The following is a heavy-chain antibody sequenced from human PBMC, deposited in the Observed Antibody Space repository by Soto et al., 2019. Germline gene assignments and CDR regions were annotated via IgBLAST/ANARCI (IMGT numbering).Heavy chain of an antibody. CDR3: ARDRRDGYNTFAY. V-gene: IGHV1-46*01. J-gene: IGHJ4*02. Sequence: ASVKVSCKASGYTFTSYEMYWVRQAPGQGLEWMGIISPSDGSTTYAQKFQGRVTMTRDTSTSTVYMELSSLRSEDTAVYYCARDRRDGYNTFAYWGQGTLVTVSS. D-gene: IGHD5-12*01. CDR1: GYTFTSYE. CDR2: ISPSDGST.